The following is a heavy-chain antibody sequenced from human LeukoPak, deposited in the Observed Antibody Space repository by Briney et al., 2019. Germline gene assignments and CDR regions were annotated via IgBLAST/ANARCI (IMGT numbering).Heavy chain of an antibody. CDR2: IYTSGST. Sequence: SETLSLTCTVSGGSISSYYWSWIRQPAGKGLEGIGRIYTSGSTNYNPSLKSRVTMSVDTSKNQFSLKLSSVTAADTAVYYCARDNRVYCSGGSCYGSSLFDYWGQGTLVTVSS. CDR3: ARDNRVYCSGGSCYGSSLFDY. J-gene: IGHJ4*02. V-gene: IGHV4-4*07. CDR1: GGSISSYY. D-gene: IGHD2-15*01.